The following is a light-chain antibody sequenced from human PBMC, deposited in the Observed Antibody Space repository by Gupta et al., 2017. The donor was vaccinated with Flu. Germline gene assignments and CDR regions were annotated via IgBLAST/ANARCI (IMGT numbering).Light chain of an antibody. Sequence: SSALTQDPAVSVALGQTVRITCQGDSLRSYYASWYQPKPGQAPVLVIYGKNNRPSGIPDRFSGSSSGNTASLTITGAQAEDEADYYCNSRDSSGNHYVFGTGTKVTVL. CDR2: GKN. V-gene: IGLV3-19*01. CDR3: NSRDSSGNHYV. CDR1: SLRSYY. J-gene: IGLJ1*01.